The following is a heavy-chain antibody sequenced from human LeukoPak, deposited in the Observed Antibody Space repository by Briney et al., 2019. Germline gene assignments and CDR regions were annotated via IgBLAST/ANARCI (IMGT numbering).Heavy chain of an antibody. V-gene: IGHV4-39*07. Sequence: SETLSLTCTVSGGSISSSSYYWGWIRQPPGKGLEWIGSIYYSGSIYYNPSLKSRVTISVDTSKNQFSLKLSSVTAADTAVYYCARDGGENYYGSGSYGSWGQGTLVTVSS. CDR1: GGSISSSSYY. D-gene: IGHD3-10*01. J-gene: IGHJ4*02. CDR3: ARDGGENYYGSGSYGS. CDR2: IYYSGSI.